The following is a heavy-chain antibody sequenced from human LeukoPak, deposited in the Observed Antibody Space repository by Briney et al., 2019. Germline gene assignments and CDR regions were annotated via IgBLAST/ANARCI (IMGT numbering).Heavy chain of an antibody. Sequence: SETLSLTCVVSGGSISSSSYYWGWIRQPPGRGLEWIGSIYYSGSTYYNPSLKSRVTISVDRSKNQFSLKLSSVTAADTAVYYCARGTVYCSSTSCPFLMDVWGQGTTVTVSS. V-gene: IGHV4-39*07. D-gene: IGHD2-2*01. CDR1: GGSISSSSYY. CDR3: ARGTVYCSSTSCPFLMDV. CDR2: IYYSGST. J-gene: IGHJ6*02.